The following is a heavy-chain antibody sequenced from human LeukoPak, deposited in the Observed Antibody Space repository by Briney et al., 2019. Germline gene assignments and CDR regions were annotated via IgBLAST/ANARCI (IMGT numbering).Heavy chain of an antibody. D-gene: IGHD2-21*02. Sequence: PSETLSLTCTVSGGSISSRTYYWAWIRQPPGKGLEWIGSINYSGKITYYPSLKSRVTVSLDTSKDQFSLTLSSVTAADTAVYYCARDFGDWRTDYWGQGTLVTVSS. CDR3: ARDFGDWRTDY. J-gene: IGHJ4*02. CDR2: INYSGKI. V-gene: IGHV4-39*07. CDR1: GGSISSRTYY.